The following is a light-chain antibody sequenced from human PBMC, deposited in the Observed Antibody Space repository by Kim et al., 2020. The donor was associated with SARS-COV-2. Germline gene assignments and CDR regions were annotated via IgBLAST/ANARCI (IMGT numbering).Light chain of an antibody. CDR2: DTS. Sequence: ETALTQFPATLSLSPGERATLSCRASQSVTSYLAWYQQKPGQAPRLLIYDTSNRATGVPARFSGSGSGTDFTLTISSLEPEDFAVYYCQQRSNWPLTFGGGTKVDIK. CDR1: QSVTSY. CDR3: QQRSNWPLT. V-gene: IGKV3-11*01. J-gene: IGKJ4*01.